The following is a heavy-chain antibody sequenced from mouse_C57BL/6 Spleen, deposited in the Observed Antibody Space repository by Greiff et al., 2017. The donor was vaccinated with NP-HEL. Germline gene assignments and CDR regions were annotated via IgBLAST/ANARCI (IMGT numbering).Heavy chain of an antibody. V-gene: IGHV5-17*01. Sequence: EVMLVESGGGLVKPGGSLKLSCAASGFTFSDYGMHWVRQAPEKGLEWVAYISSGSSTIYYADTVKGRFTISRDNAKNTLFLQMTSLRSEDTAMYYCARGGQLRLRYYAMDYWGQGTSVTVSS. D-gene: IGHD3-2*02. CDR1: GFTFSDYG. CDR3: ARGGQLRLRYYAMDY. CDR2: ISSGSSTI. J-gene: IGHJ4*01.